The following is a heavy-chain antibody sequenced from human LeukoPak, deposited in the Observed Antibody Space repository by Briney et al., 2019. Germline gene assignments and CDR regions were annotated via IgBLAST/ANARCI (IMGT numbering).Heavy chain of an antibody. CDR3: SRGVAGTSSFDY. J-gene: IGHJ4*02. Sequence: SETLSLTCTVSGGSISSGGYYWSWIRQHPGKGLEWIGYIYYSGSTYYNPSLKSRVTISVDTSKNQFSLKLSSVTAADTAVYYCSRGVAGTSSFDYWGQGTLVTVSS. D-gene: IGHD6-19*01. CDR2: IYYSGST. V-gene: IGHV4-31*03. CDR1: GGSISSGGYY.